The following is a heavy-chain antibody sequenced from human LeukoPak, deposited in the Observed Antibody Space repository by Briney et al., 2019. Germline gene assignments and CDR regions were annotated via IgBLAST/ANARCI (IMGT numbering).Heavy chain of an antibody. Sequence: GASVKVSCKASGYTLTNYGISWVRQAPGQGLEWMGWISGYNGNTNYAQKLQGRVTMTTDTSTSTAYMELRSLRSDDTAVYYCARVHNEGSHYVYWGQGTLVTVSS. J-gene: IGHJ4*02. CDR3: ARVHNEGSHYVY. CDR1: GYTLTNYG. V-gene: IGHV1-18*01. D-gene: IGHD1-26*01. CDR2: ISGYNGNT.